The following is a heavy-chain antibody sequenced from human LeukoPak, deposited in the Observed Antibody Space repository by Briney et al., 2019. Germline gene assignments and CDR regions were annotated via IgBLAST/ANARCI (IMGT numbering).Heavy chain of an antibody. D-gene: IGHD6-13*01. V-gene: IGHV4-61*01. Sequence: SETLSLTCTVSSGSISSGSYYWSWIRQPPGRGLEWIGYIFYSGTTNYNPSLKSRVTISVDTSKNQFSLKLSSVTTADTAVYYCARSGFRSWASDIWGQGTMVTVSS. J-gene: IGHJ3*02. CDR2: IFYSGTT. CDR1: SGSISSGSYY. CDR3: ARSGFRSWASDI.